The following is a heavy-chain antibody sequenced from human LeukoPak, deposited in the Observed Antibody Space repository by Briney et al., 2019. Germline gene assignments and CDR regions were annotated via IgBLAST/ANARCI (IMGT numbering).Heavy chain of an antibody. CDR3: ARQSSRRLWFGELFRVVWFDP. CDR1: GGSFSGYY. Sequence: SSETLSLTCAVYGGSFSGYYWSWIRQPPGKGLEWIGEINHSGSTNYNPSLKSRVTISVDTSKNQFSLKLSSVTAADTAVYYCARQSSRRLWFGELFRVVWFDPWGQGTLVTVSP. V-gene: IGHV4-34*01. D-gene: IGHD3-10*01. J-gene: IGHJ5*02. CDR2: INHSGST.